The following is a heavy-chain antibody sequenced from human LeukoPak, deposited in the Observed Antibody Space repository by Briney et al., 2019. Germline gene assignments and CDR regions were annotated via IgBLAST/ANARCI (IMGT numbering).Heavy chain of an antibody. D-gene: IGHD2-15*01. V-gene: IGHV4-34*01. CDR1: GGSFSGYY. J-gene: IGHJ4*02. Sequence: SETLSLTCAVYGGSFSGYYWGWIRQPPGKGLEWIGEINHSGSTNYNPSLKSRVTISVDTSKNQFSLKLSSVTAADTAVYYCARAKYCSGGSCYHLDYWGQGTLVTVSS. CDR2: INHSGST. CDR3: ARAKYCSGGSCYHLDY.